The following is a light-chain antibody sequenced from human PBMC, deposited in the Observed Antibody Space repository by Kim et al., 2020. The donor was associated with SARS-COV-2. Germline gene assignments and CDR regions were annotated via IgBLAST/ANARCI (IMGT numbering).Light chain of an antibody. V-gene: IGLV2-8*01. J-gene: IGLJ2*01. Sequence: QSALTQPPSASGSPGQSVTISCTGTSSDVGAYKYVSWYRQHPGKAPKLIIHEVSKRPSGVPDRFSGSKSGNTASLTVSGLQTEDEADYYCSSYAGSKGFIFGGGTQLTVL. CDR3: SSYAGSKGFI. CDR2: EVS. CDR1: SSDVGAYKY.